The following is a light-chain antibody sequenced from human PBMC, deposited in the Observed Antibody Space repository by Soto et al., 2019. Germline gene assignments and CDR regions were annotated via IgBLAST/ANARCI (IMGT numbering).Light chain of an antibody. CDR2: RAS. Sequence: DIQMTQSPSTLSASVGDRVTITCRASQTISTWLAWYQQKPGKAPKLLIHRASSLGTGVPSRFSGSGSGKEFTLTITRLQADDVATYYCQQYSSNSAFGPGTKVEIK. J-gene: IGKJ1*01. V-gene: IGKV1-5*03. CDR3: QQYSSNSA. CDR1: QTISTW.